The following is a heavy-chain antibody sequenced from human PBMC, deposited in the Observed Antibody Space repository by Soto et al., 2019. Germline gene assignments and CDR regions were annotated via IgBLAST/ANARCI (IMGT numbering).Heavy chain of an antibody. CDR2: ISTSGSNK. V-gene: IGHV3-48*03. D-gene: IGHD3-22*01. CDR1: GFIFSSYE. Sequence: EVQLVESGGGFVQPGGSLRLSCAASGFIFSSYEMNWVRQAPGKGLEWVSYISTSGSNKYYADSVKGRFTISRDNAKNSLYLLVDSLRAEDTGVYYCARARPQGDYYFNGVAVWGQGTTVTVSS. J-gene: IGHJ6*02. CDR3: ARARPQGDYYFNGVAV.